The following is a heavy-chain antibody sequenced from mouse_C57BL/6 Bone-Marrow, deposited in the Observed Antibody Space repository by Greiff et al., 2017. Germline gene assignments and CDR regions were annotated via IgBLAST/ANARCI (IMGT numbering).Heavy chain of an antibody. J-gene: IGHJ2*01. CDR1: GYTFTSYW. CDR3: ARSRDYDY. CDR2: INPSSGYT. Sequence: QVQLQQSGAELAKPGASVKLSCKASGYTFTSYWMHWVKQRPGQGLEWIGYINPSSGYTKYNQKFKDKAPLTADKSSSTAYMQLSSLTYEDSAVYYCARSRDYDYWGQGTTLTVSS. D-gene: IGHD2-4*01. V-gene: IGHV1-7*01.